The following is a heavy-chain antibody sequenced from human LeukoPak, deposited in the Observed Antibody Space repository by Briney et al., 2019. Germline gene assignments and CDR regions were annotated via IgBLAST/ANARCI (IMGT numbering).Heavy chain of an antibody. D-gene: IGHD3-22*01. CDR2: ISSSGSTI. CDR1: GFTFSSYE. V-gene: IGHV3-48*03. J-gene: IGHJ4*02. Sequence: PGGSLRLSCAASGFTFSSYEMNWVRQAPGKGLEWVSYISSSGSTIYCADSVKGRFTISRDNAKNSLYLQMNSLRAEDTAVYYCAGDYYDSSGYGWGQGTLVTVSS. CDR3: AGDYYDSSGYG.